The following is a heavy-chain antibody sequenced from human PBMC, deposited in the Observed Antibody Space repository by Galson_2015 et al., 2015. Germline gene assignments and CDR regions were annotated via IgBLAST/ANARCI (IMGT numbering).Heavy chain of an antibody. J-gene: IGHJ4*02. CDR2: ISGSGGST. CDR3: AKYGLAGYYDSSGFDY. Sequence: SLRLSCAASGFTFSSYAMSWVRQAPGKGLEWVSAISGSGGSTYYADSVKGRFTISRDNSKNTLYPQMNSLRAEDTAVYYCAKYGLAGYYDSSGFDYWGQGTLVTVSS. V-gene: IGHV3-23*01. D-gene: IGHD3-22*01. CDR1: GFTFSSYA.